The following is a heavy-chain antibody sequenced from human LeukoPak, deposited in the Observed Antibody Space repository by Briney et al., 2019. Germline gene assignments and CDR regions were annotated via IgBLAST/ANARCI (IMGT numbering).Heavy chain of an antibody. Sequence: GRSLRLSCAASGFTFSSYGMHWVRQAPGKGLEGVAVIWYDGSNKYYADSVKGRFTISRDNSKNTLYLQMNSLRAEDTAVYYCAKDRPGYSYALDYWGQGTLVTVSS. CDR1: GFTFSSYG. J-gene: IGHJ4*02. V-gene: IGHV3-33*06. D-gene: IGHD5-18*01. CDR3: AKDRPGYSYALDY. CDR2: IWYDGSNK.